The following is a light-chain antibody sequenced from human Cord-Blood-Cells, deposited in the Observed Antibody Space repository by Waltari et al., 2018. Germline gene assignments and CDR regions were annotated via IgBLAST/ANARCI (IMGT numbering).Light chain of an antibody. CDR1: QSISSY. CDR3: QQSYSTPLT. V-gene: IGKV1-39*01. Sequence: DIQMTQSPSSLSASVGDRVTITCRASQSISSYLNWYQQKPVKATKLLIYAASSLQSGVPSRFSVSGSGTDFTLTISSLQPEDFATYYCQQSYSTPLTFGGGTKVEIK. CDR2: AAS. J-gene: IGKJ4*01.